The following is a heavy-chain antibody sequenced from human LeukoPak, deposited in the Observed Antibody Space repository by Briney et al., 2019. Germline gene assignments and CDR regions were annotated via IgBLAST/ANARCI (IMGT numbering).Heavy chain of an antibody. D-gene: IGHD2-21*02. CDR3: ARGRFEGVTAGSN. J-gene: IGHJ4*02. CDR2: IYSGGST. CDR1: GFTVSRNY. V-gene: IGHV3-66*01. Sequence: GGSLRLSCAASGFTVSRNYMSWVRQAPGKGLEGVSVIYSGGSTYYADSVKGRFIISRDNSKNTLYLQMNSLRAEDTAVYYCARGRFEGVTAGSNWGQGTLVTVSS.